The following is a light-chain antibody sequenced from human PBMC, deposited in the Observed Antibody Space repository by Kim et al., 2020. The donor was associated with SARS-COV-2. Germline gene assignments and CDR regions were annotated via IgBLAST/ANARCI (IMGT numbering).Light chain of an antibody. CDR1: SSDVGSYNL. Sequence: QSVLTQPASVSGSPGQSITISCTGTSSDVGSYNLVSWYQQHPGKAPKLMIYEGSKRASGVSNRFSGSKSGNTASPTISGLQAEDEADYYCCSYAGSSTLVFGGGTQLTVL. CDR2: EGS. CDR3: CSYAGSSTLV. V-gene: IGLV2-23*01. J-gene: IGLJ3*02.